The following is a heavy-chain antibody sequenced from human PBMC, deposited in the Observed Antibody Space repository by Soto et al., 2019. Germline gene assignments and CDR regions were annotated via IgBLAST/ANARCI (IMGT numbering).Heavy chain of an antibody. J-gene: IGHJ5*02. Sequence: GGSLRLSYSASAFTFSDYYMSWIRQAPGKGLEWVSYISSSGSTIYYADSVKGRFTISRDNAKNSLYLQMNSLRAEDTAVYYCAREGSNNWFDPWGQGTLVTVSS. CDR2: ISSSGSTI. CDR3: AREGSNNWFDP. D-gene: IGHD2-2*01. V-gene: IGHV3-11*01. CDR1: AFTFSDYY.